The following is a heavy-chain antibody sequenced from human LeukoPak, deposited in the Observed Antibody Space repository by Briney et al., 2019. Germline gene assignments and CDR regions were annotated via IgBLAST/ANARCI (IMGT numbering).Heavy chain of an antibody. D-gene: IGHD3-3*01. Sequence: GGSLRLSCAASGFTFSSYGMRWVRQAPGKGLEWVAVISYDGSNKYYADSEKGRFTISRDNSKNTLYLQMNSLRAEDTAVYYCAKGVEAYYYYYGMDVWGQGTTVTVSS. V-gene: IGHV3-30*18. CDR3: AKGVEAYYYYYGMDV. CDR2: ISYDGSNK. CDR1: GFTFSSYG. J-gene: IGHJ6*02.